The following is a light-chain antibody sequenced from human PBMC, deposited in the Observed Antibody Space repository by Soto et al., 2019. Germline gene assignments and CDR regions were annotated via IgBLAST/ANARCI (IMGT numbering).Light chain of an antibody. Sequence: EIVLTQSPGTLSLCPGERVTLSCRASQSISSTSLAWYQQRPGQAPRLLIYIASSRATGIPDRFSGSGSGTDFTLTISRLEPEDFAVYYCQHYGNSLWTFGQGTKVDIK. CDR2: IAS. V-gene: IGKV3-20*01. CDR1: QSISSTS. J-gene: IGKJ1*01. CDR3: QHYGNSLWT.